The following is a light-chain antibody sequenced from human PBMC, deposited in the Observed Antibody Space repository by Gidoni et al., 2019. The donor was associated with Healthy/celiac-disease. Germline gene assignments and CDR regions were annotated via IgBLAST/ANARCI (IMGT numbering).Light chain of an antibody. J-gene: IGKJ4*01. CDR3: QQYHNWPPLT. Sequence: EIVMTQSPATLSVSPGERATLSCRASQSGSSNLAWYQQKPGQAPRLLIYGASTRATGIPARFSGSGSGTEFTLTISSLQSEDFAVYYYQQYHNWPPLTFGGGTKVEIK. CDR2: GAS. CDR1: QSGSSN. V-gene: IGKV3-15*01.